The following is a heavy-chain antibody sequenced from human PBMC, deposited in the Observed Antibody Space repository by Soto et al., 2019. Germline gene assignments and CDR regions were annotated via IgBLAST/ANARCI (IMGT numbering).Heavy chain of an antibody. D-gene: IGHD3-16*02. J-gene: IGHJ6*02. V-gene: IGHV4-34*01. Sequence: SETLSLTCAVYGGSFSGYYWSWIRQPPGKGLEWIGEINHSGSTNYNPSLKSRVTISVDTSKNQFSLKLSSVTAADTAVYYCARGKDDYVWGSYRFPYYYGMDVWGQGTTVTVSS. CDR1: GGSFSGYY. CDR3: ARGKDDYVWGSYRFPYYYGMDV. CDR2: INHSGST.